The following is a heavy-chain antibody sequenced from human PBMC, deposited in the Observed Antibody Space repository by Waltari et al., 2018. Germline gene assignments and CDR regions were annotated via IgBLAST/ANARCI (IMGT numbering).Heavy chain of an antibody. V-gene: IGHV5-51*01. J-gene: IGHJ5*02. D-gene: IGHD3-9*01. Sequence: EAQLVQSGPEVKKPGESLRISCWDSGYGVDSYWIAWLGQMPGKGLEGRGHLDPGDSVTRYNPSFQDQVTISADKSVSTVYLQWSSLKASDSAMYFCARRILTGEGLTLNWFDPWGQGTLVTVSS. CDR1: GYGVDSYW. CDR2: LDPGDSVT. CDR3: ARRILTGEGLTLNWFDP.